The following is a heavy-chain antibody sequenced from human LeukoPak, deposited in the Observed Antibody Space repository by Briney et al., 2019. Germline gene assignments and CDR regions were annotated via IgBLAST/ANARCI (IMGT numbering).Heavy chain of an antibody. CDR3: AELGITMIGGV. D-gene: IGHD3-10*02. CDR1: GFSFSTFW. CDR2: IKEDGSDK. Sequence: GGSLRLSCTASGFSFSTFWMSWVRQAPGKGLEWVANIKEDGSDKGYVDSVKGRFTISRDNAKYSVYLEMNSLRAEDTAVYYCAELGITMIGGVWGKGTTVTISS. V-gene: IGHV3-7*01. J-gene: IGHJ6*04.